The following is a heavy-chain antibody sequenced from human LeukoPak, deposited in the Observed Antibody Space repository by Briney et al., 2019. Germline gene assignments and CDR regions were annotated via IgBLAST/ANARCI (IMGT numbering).Heavy chain of an antibody. Sequence: PGGSLRLSCAASGFTFSGYTLHWVRQAPGKGLEWVAVISYDGSNKYYADSVKGRFSISRDNSKNTLYLQMNSLRVEDTAVYYCARDLALNYDFWSGYFDYWGRGTLVTVSS. V-gene: IGHV3-30-3*01. J-gene: IGHJ4*02. CDR2: ISYDGSNK. D-gene: IGHD3-3*01. CDR3: ARDLALNYDFWSGYFDY. CDR1: GFTFSGYT.